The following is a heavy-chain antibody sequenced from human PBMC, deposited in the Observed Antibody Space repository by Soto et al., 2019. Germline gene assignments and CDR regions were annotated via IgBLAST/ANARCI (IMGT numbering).Heavy chain of an antibody. D-gene: IGHD2-2*01. CDR1: GFTFSSYG. CDR2: ISYDGSNK. J-gene: IGHJ6*02. Sequence: PXGSLRLSCAASGFTFSSYGMHWVRQAPGKGLDWVAVISYDGSNKYYADSVKGRFTISRDNSKNTLYLQMNSLRAEDTAVYYCAKGDYCSSTSCYDRAAGYYGMDVWGQGTTVTVSS. CDR3: AKGDYCSSTSCYDRAAGYYGMDV. V-gene: IGHV3-30*18.